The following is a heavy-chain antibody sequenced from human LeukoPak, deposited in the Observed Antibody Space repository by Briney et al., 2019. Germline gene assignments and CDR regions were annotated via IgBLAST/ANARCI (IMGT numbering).Heavy chain of an antibody. CDR1: GFTFSSYA. D-gene: IGHD2-2*01. Sequence: PGRSLRLSCAASGFTFSSYAMHWVRQAPGKGLEWVAVISYDGSNKYYADSVKGRFTISRDNAKNSLYLQMNSLRAEDTALYYCAKDMGVSRAYGMDVWGQGTTVTVSS. CDR2: ISYDGSNK. J-gene: IGHJ6*02. CDR3: AKDMGVSRAYGMDV. V-gene: IGHV3-30-3*01.